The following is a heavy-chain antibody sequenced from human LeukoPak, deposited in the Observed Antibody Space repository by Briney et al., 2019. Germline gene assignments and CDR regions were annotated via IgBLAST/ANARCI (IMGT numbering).Heavy chain of an antibody. D-gene: IGHD5-18*01. V-gene: IGHV3-23*01. CDR2: ISGSGGST. CDR1: GFTFSTYA. Sequence: PGGSLRLSCAASGFTFSTYAMSWVRQAPGKGLEWVSTISGSGGSTYYADSVKGRFTISRDNSKNTLYLQMNSLRAEDTAVYYCAKASRNQNTAIDYWGQGTLVTVSS. J-gene: IGHJ4*02. CDR3: AKASRNQNTAIDY.